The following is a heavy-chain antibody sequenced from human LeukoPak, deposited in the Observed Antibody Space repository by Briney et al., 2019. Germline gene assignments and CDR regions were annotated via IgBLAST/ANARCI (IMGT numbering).Heavy chain of an antibody. CDR1: GYTFTSYD. CDR2: INSNSGGT. Sequence: ASVKVSCKASGYTFTSYDINWVRQAPGQGLEWMGWINSNSGGTNYAQNFQGRVTMTRDTSISTAYMELSRLRSDDTALYYCAREVAAAGYNWFDRWGQGTLVTVSS. D-gene: IGHD6-13*01. J-gene: IGHJ5*02. CDR3: AREVAAAGYNWFDR. V-gene: IGHV1-2*02.